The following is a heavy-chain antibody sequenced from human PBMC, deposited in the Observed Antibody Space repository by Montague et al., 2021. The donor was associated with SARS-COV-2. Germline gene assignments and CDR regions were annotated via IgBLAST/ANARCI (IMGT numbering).Heavy chain of an antibody. CDR1: IGSISSYY. J-gene: IGHJ6*02. Sequence: SETLSLTCTVSIGSISSYYWSWIRQPPGKGLEWIGHIYTSEIANYNPSLKSRVTISIDTSKNQFSLKLNSVTAADTAVYYCASAPYSSSWTGFGDYYYLMDVWGRGTTVTVSS. V-gene: IGHV4-4*08. D-gene: IGHD6-13*01. CDR3: ASAPYSSSWTGFGDYYYLMDV. CDR2: IYTSEIA.